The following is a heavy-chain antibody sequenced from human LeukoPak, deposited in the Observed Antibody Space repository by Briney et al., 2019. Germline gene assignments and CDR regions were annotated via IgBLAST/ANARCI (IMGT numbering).Heavy chain of an antibody. J-gene: IGHJ4*02. CDR1: GYTFNRYG. D-gene: IGHD3-22*01. CDR3: ARGTETDSSGSNGSFSSHY. V-gene: IGHV1-18*01. Sequence: ASVKVSCKASGYTFNRYGISWVRQAPGQGLEWMGWISAYSGNTNYAQKLQGRVTMTTDTFTSTAYMELRSLRSDDTAVYYCARGTETDSSGSNGSFSSHYWGQGTLVTVSS. CDR2: ISAYSGNT.